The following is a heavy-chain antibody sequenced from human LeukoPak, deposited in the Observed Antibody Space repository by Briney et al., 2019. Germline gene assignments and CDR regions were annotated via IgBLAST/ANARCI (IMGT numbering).Heavy chain of an antibody. V-gene: IGHV3-49*04. Sequence: PGGSLRLSCTASGFTFDDYSMSWVRQAPGKGREWVGFIKSKGYGGTAEYAASVKGRFAISRDDSKSIAYLQMNSLKTEDTAVYYCTRWIHISGNWHRDVWGQGTLVTVSS. D-gene: IGHD2-21*01. CDR2: IKSKGYGGTA. J-gene: IGHJ4*02. CDR3: TRWIHISGNWHRDV. CDR1: GFTFDDYS.